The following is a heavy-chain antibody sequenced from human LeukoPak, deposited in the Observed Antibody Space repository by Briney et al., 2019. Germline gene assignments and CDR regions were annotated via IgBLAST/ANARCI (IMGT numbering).Heavy chain of an antibody. J-gene: IGHJ4*02. CDR1: GFTFSNYW. Sequence: GGSLRLSCAASGFTFSNYWMRWVRQATGKGGEGVAHINQDGSEQHYMDSVKARFIISRDNAKNSLSLQMDSLRAEDTAVYYCVRDGGVSGYDLLDYWGQGTLVTVSS. V-gene: IGHV3-7*01. CDR2: INQDGSEQ. CDR3: VRDGGVSGYDLLDY. D-gene: IGHD5-12*01.